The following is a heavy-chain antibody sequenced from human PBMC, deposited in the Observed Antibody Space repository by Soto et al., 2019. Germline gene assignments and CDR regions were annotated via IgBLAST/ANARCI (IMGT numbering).Heavy chain of an antibody. Sequence: GGSLRLSCAASGFTFSSYGMHWVRQAPGKGLEWVAVIWYDGSNKYYADSVKGRFTISRDNSKNTLYLQMNSLRAEDTAVYYCARGGGNCSCGSCYYNRIYYYYMDVWGKGTTVTVSS. CDR2: IWYDGSNK. V-gene: IGHV3-33*01. CDR3: ARGGGNCSCGSCYYNRIYYYYMDV. J-gene: IGHJ6*03. CDR1: GFTFSSYG. D-gene: IGHD2-15*01.